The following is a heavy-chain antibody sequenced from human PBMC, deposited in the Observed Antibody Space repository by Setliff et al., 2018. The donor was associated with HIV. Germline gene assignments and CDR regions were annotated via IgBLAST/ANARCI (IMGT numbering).Heavy chain of an antibody. CDR3: AKNSVAGTFYYYYSMDV. J-gene: IGHJ6*02. CDR2: ISSSSSYI. Sequence: PGGSLRLSCAASGFTFSSYSMNWVRQAPGKGLEWVSSISSSSSYIFYADSVKGRFTTSRDNAKNSLYLQMNSLRAEDTAVYYCAKNSVAGTFYYYYSMDVWGQGTTVTVSS. V-gene: IGHV3-21*01. D-gene: IGHD6-19*01. CDR1: GFTFSSYS.